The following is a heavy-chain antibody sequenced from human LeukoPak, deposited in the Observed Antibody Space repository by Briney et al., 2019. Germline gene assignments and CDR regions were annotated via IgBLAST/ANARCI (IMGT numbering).Heavy chain of an antibody. J-gene: IGHJ3*02. CDR1: GGSISSGDYY. D-gene: IGHD2-2*01. Sequence: SETLSLTCTVSGGSISSGDYYWSWIRQPPGKGLEWIGYIYYSGSTYYNPSLKSRVTISVDTSKNQFSLKLSSVTAADTAVYYCAREPDIVVVPAAAIGAFDIWGQGTMVTVSS. V-gene: IGHV4-30-4*08. CDR3: AREPDIVVVPAAAIGAFDI. CDR2: IYYSGST.